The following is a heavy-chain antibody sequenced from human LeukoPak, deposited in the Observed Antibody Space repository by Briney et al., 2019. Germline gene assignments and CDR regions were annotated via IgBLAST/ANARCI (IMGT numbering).Heavy chain of an antibody. CDR1: GFSISSGYY. CDR3: AREAERRVVN. D-gene: IGHD1-1*01. V-gene: IGHV4-38-2*02. Sequence: PSETLSLTCVVSGFSISSGYYWGWMRQPPGKGLKWIGNIHPSGTMFHNSSLNSRVTMSIDTSKNQFSLKLSSVTAADTAVYYCAREAERRVVNWGQGTLVTVSS. J-gene: IGHJ4*02. CDR2: IHPSGTM.